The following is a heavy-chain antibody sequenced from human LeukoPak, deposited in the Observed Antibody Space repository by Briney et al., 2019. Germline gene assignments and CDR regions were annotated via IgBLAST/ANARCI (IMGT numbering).Heavy chain of an antibody. CDR3: ARRIAAAGSRACDY. J-gene: IGHJ4*02. CDR1: GGSISSSSYY. D-gene: IGHD6-13*01. V-gene: IGHV4-39*01. CDR2: IYYSGST. Sequence: SETLSLTCTVSGGSISSSSYYWGWIRQPPGKGLEWIGSIYYSGSTYYNPSLKSRVTISVDTSKNQFSLKLSSVTAADTAVYYCARRIAAAGSRACDYWGEGTLVTVSS.